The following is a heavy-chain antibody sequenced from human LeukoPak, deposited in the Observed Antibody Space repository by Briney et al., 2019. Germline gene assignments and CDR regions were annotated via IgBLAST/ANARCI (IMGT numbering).Heavy chain of an antibody. CDR3: ARTIKITMVRGVIINSWFDP. J-gene: IGHJ5*02. D-gene: IGHD3-10*01. Sequence: EASVKVSCKASGYTFTSYAMHWVRQAPGQRLEWMGWINAGNGNTKYSQKFQGRVTITRDTSASTAYMELSSLRSEDTAVYYCARTIKITMVRGVIINSWFDPWGQGTLVTVSS. CDR2: INAGNGNT. CDR1: GYTFTSYA. V-gene: IGHV1-3*01.